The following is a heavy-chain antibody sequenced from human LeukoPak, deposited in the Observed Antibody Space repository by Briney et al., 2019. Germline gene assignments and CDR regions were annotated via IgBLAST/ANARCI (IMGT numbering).Heavy chain of an antibody. D-gene: IGHD3-16*01. J-gene: IGHJ4*02. V-gene: IGHV7-4-1*02. CDR1: GYTFTRYY. Sequence: ASVKVSCKASGYTFTRYYIHWVRQAPGQGLEWMGWINMYTANPAYAQGFTERFVFSLDTSVTTAYLQISNLKTEDTAVYYCARHDNDDDFDYWGQGTLVTVSS. CDR3: ARHDNDDDFDY. CDR2: INMYTANP.